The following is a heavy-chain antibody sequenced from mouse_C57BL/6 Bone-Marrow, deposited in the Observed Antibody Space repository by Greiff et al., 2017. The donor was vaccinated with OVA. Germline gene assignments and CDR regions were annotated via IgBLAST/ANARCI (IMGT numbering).Heavy chain of an antibody. CDR3: ARRYSNYPGYFDY. CDR1: GFTFSSYG. D-gene: IGHD2-5*01. CDR2: TSSGGSYT. V-gene: IGHV5-6*02. Sequence: EVKVEESGGDLVKPGGSLKLSCAASGFTFSSYGMSWVRQTSDKRLEWVATTSSGGSYTYYPDSVKGRFLILRANAKNTLYLQMSSLKSEDTAMYYCARRYSNYPGYFDYWGQGTTLTVSS. J-gene: IGHJ2*01.